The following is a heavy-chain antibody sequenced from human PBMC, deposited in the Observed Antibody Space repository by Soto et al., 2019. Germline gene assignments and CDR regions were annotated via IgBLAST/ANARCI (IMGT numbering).Heavy chain of an antibody. J-gene: IGHJ3*02. CDR3: ARVKKGYCSGGSCYDAFDI. Sequence: ASVKVSCKASGHTFTSYYMHWVRQAPGQGLEWMGIINPSGSSTSYAQKFQGRVTMTRDTSTSTVYMELSSLRSEDTAVYYCARVKKGYCSGGSCYDAFDIWGQGTMVTVSS. CDR1: GHTFTSYY. V-gene: IGHV1-46*01. CDR2: INPSGSST. D-gene: IGHD2-15*01.